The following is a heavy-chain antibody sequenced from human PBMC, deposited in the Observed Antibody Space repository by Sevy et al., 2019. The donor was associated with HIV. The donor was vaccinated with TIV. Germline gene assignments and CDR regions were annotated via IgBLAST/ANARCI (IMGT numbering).Heavy chain of an antibody. CDR3: ARGNSFTAMALDY. J-gene: IGHJ4*02. D-gene: IGHD5-18*01. V-gene: IGHV3-48*03. CDR2: ISSSGSTI. CDR1: GFTFSSYE. Sequence: GGSLRLSCAASGFTFSSYEMNWVRQAPGKGLEWVSYISSSGSTIYYADSVKGRFTISRDNAKNSLYLQMNSLRAEDTAVYYCARGNSFTAMALDYWGQGTLVTVSS.